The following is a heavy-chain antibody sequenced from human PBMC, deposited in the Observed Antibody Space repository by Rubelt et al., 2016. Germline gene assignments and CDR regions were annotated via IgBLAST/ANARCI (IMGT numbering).Heavy chain of an antibody. V-gene: IGHV1-69*01. J-gene: IGHJ4*02. CDR3: ARKSYGDTGYYFDY. D-gene: IGHD4-17*01. Sequence: QVQLVQSGAEVKKPGSSVKVSCKASGGTFSSYAISWVRQAPGQGLEWMGGIIPLFGTANYAQKFQGRVTITADESTSTAYMELSSLRSEDTAVHYCARKSYGDTGYYFDYWGQGTLVTVSS. CDR1: GGTFSSYA. CDR2: IIPLFGTA.